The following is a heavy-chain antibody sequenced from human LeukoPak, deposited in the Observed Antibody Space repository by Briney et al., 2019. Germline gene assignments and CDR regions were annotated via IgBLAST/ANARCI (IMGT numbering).Heavy chain of an antibody. CDR3: ARRATTERGHSYGLDY. V-gene: IGHV3-21*01. J-gene: IGHJ4*02. Sequence: GGSLRLSCAASGFTFSSYSMNWVRQAPGKGLEWVAAISTTSGNIYYADSVKGRFTISRDNAKNSLYLQVNSLRAEDTAVYYCARRATTERGHSYGLDYWGQGTLVTVSS. CDR2: ISTTSGNI. CDR1: GFTFSSYS. D-gene: IGHD5-18*01.